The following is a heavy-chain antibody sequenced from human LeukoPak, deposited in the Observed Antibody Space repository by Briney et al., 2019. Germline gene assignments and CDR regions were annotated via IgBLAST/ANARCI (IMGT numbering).Heavy chain of an antibody. CDR1: GFTFSSYT. J-gene: IGHJ4*02. CDR2: ISSSSSTI. V-gene: IGHV3-48*02. D-gene: IGHD3-22*01. Sequence: GGSLRLSCAASGFTFSSYTMNWVRQAPGKGLEWVSYISSSSSTIYYADSVKGRFTISRDDAKNSLYLQMNSLRDEDTAVYYCATMYFYGSSGYSDYWGQGTLVTVSS. CDR3: ATMYFYGSSGYSDY.